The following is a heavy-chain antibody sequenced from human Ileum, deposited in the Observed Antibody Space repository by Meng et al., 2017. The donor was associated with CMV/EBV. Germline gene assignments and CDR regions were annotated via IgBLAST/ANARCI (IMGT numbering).Heavy chain of an antibody. CDR2: INPNSGGT. D-gene: IGHD3-10*01. CDR3: ARQLPRRMVRGPPGGGWFDP. Sequence: ASVKVSCKASGYTFTGYYMHWVRQAPGQGLEWMGWINPNSGGTNYAQKLQGRVTMTRDTSISPAYRELSRLGSDDTAVYYCARQLPRRMVRGPPGGGWFDPWGQGTLVTVSS. V-gene: IGHV1-2*02. J-gene: IGHJ5*02. CDR1: GYTFTGYY.